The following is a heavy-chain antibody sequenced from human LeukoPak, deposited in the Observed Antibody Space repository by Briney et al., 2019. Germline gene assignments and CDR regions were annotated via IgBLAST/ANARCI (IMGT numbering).Heavy chain of an antibody. CDR2: IYSGGST. Sequence: GGSLRLSCAASGFTVSSNYMSWVRQAPGKGLEWVSVIYSGGSTYYADSVKGRFTISRDNSKNTLYLQMNSLRAEDTAVYYCASARYNWNYAFLDYWGQGTLVTVSS. D-gene: IGHD1-7*01. J-gene: IGHJ4*02. CDR3: ASARYNWNYAFLDY. CDR1: GFTVSSNY. V-gene: IGHV3-53*01.